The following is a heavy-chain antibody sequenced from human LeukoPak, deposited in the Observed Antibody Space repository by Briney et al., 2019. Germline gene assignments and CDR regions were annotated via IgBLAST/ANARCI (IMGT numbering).Heavy chain of an antibody. CDR1: GFTFSSFE. Sequence: GGSLRLSCAASGFTFSSFEMNWVRQAPGKGLEWVSYISSSGRTIYNADSVKGRFTISRDNAKNSLYLQMNSLRAEDTAAYYCARDTEQWLPLDYWGQGTLVTVSS. CDR3: ARDTEQWLPLDY. D-gene: IGHD6-19*01. V-gene: IGHV3-48*03. J-gene: IGHJ4*02. CDR2: ISSSGRTI.